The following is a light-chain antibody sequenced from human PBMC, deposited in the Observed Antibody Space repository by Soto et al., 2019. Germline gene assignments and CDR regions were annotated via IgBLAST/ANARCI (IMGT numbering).Light chain of an antibody. V-gene: IGLV1-40*01. Sequence: QSVLTQPPSRSRAPGQRVTISCTGSSSNIGAGYDVHWYQHLPGTAPKLLIYGNTNRPSGVPDRFSGSKSGTSASLAITGLQAEDEAYYYCQSHDSSLNSWVFGGGTKLTIL. CDR2: GNT. CDR1: SSNIGAGYD. J-gene: IGLJ3*02. CDR3: QSHDSSLNSWV.